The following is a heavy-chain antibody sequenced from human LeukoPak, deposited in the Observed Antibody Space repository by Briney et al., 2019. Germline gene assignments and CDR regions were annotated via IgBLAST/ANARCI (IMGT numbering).Heavy chain of an antibody. V-gene: IGHV1-69*04. J-gene: IGHJ4*02. CDR3: ARDDRYYYDSSGYYFG. CDR2: IIPILGIA. Sequence: ASVKVSCKASGGTFISYTISWVRQAPGQGLEWMGRIIPILGIANYAQKFQGRVTITADKSTSTAYMELSSLRSEDTAVYYCARDDRYYYDSSGYYFGWGQGTLVTVSS. D-gene: IGHD3-22*01. CDR1: GGTFISYT.